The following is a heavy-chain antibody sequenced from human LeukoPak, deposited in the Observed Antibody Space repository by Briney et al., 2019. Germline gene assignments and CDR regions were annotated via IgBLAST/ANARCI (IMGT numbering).Heavy chain of an antibody. CDR1: GYTFTNYG. J-gene: IGHJ3*02. V-gene: IGHV1-18*01. CDR3: ARDQSVRLLQTSSTYFKHVFAI. CDR2: ISAYNGNT. D-gene: IGHD6-13*01. Sequence: ASVKVSCKASGYTFTNYGISWVRQAPGLGLEWMGWISAYNGNTNYAQKVQGRVTMTTDTSTSTAYMELRSLRFDDTAVYYCARDQSVRLLQTSSTYFKHVFAIWGQGSMVTVSS.